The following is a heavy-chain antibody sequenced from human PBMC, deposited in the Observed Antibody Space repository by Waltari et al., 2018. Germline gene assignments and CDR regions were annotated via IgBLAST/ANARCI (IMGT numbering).Heavy chain of an antibody. CDR3: ARHRRYSSGWYLPQPFDY. Sequence: QVQLQQWGAGLLKPSETLSLTCAVYGGSFSGYYWSWIRQPPGKGLEWIGENNHSGSTNYNPSLKSRVTISVDTSKNQFSLKLSSVTAADTAVYYCARHRRYSSGWYLPQPFDYWGQGTLVTVSS. V-gene: IGHV4-34*01. D-gene: IGHD6-19*01. J-gene: IGHJ4*02. CDR1: GGSFSGYY. CDR2: NNHSGST.